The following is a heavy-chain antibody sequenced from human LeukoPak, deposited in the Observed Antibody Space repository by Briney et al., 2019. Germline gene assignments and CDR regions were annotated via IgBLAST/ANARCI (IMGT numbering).Heavy chain of an antibody. D-gene: IGHD6-13*01. CDR1: GGSISSYY. V-gene: IGHV4-59*01. J-gene: IGHJ3*02. CDR3: ARDVYIAGNAAFDI. Sequence: SETLSLTCTVSGGSISSYYWGWIRQPPGKGLEWIGYIYYSGSTNYNPSLKSRVTISVDTSKNQFPLKLSSVTAADTAVYYCARDVYIAGNAAFDIWGQGTMVTVSS. CDR2: IYYSGST.